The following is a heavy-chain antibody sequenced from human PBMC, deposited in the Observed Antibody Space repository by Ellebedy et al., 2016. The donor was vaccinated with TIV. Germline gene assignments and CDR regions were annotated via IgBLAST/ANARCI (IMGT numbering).Heavy chain of an antibody. Sequence: SETLSLTCAVYGGSFSGYYWSWIRQPPGKGLEWIGEINHSGSTNYNPSLKSRVTISVDTSKNQFSLKLSSVTAADTAVYYCARNEWLSNGYFDYWGQGTLVTVSS. V-gene: IGHV4-34*01. CDR3: ARNEWLSNGYFDY. J-gene: IGHJ4*02. D-gene: IGHD3-3*01. CDR2: INHSGST. CDR1: GGSFSGYY.